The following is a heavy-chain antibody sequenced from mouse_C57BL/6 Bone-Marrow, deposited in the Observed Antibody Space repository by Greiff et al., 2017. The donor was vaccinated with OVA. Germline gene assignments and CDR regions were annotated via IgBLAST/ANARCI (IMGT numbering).Heavy chain of an antibody. D-gene: IGHD1-1*01. V-gene: IGHV5-17*01. J-gene: IGHJ3*01. Sequence: EVQRVESGGGLVKPGGSLKLSCAASGFTFSDYGMHWVRQAPEKGLEWVAYISSGSSTIYYADTVKGRFTFSRDNAKNTLFLQMTSLRSEDTAMYYCARHTTVVPFAYWGQGTLVTVSA. CDR3: ARHTTVVPFAY. CDR2: ISSGSSTI. CDR1: GFTFSDYG.